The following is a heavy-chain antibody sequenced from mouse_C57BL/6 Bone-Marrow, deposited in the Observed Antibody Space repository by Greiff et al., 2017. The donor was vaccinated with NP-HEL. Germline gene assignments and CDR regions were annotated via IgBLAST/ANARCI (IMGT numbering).Heavy chain of an antibody. CDR1: GFTFSSYA. J-gene: IGHJ4*01. CDR2: ISDGGSYT. CDR3: ARERIYYGSSYDAMDY. D-gene: IGHD1-1*01. V-gene: IGHV5-4*01. Sequence: EVQVVESGGGLVKPGGSLKLSCAASGFTFSSYAMSWVRQTPEKRLEWVATISDGGSYTYYPDNVKGRFTISRDNAKNNLYLQMSHLKSEDTAMYYCARERIYYGSSYDAMDYWGQGTSVTVSS.